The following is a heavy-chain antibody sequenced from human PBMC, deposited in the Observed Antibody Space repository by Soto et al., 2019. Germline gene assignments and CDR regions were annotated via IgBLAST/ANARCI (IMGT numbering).Heavy chain of an antibody. CDR2: ISSSSSTI. D-gene: IGHD2-15*01. CDR3: ARDSGYCSGGSCHYFDY. V-gene: IGHV3-48*01. Sequence: GGSLRLSCAASGFTFSSYSMNWVRQAPGKGLEWVSYISSSSSTIYYADSVKGRFTISRDNAKNSLYLQMNSLRAEDTAVYYCARDSGYCSGGSCHYFDYWGQGTLVTVSS. J-gene: IGHJ4*02. CDR1: GFTFSSYS.